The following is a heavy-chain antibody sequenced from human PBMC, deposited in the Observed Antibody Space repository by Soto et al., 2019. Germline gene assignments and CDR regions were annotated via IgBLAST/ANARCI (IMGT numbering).Heavy chain of an antibody. Sequence: QVQVVESGGGVVQPGRSLRLSCTASGFTFSGHAMHWVRQPPGKGLEWVAQIWYDGSNKYYADSVKGRFTISRDNCKNTLYVQMDSLRVEDTAVYYCARDGQSLPPYALDVWGQGTSVTISS. CDR3: ARDGQSLPPYALDV. J-gene: IGHJ6*02. V-gene: IGHV3-33*01. CDR1: GFTFSGHA. CDR2: IWYDGSNK. D-gene: IGHD6-19*01.